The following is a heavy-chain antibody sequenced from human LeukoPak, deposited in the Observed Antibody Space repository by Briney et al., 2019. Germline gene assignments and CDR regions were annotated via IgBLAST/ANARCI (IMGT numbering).Heavy chain of an antibody. CDR2: ISYDGGNK. D-gene: IGHD3-22*01. Sequence: GGSLRLSCAASGFTFSSYAMHWVRQAPGKGLEWVAVISYDGGNKYYADSVKGRFTISRDNSKNTLYLQMNSLRAEDTAVYYCARDEATTIVVVRYYYYGMDVWGQGTTVTVSS. CDR3: ARDEATTIVVVRYYYYGMDV. V-gene: IGHV3-30-3*01. J-gene: IGHJ6*02. CDR1: GFTFSSYA.